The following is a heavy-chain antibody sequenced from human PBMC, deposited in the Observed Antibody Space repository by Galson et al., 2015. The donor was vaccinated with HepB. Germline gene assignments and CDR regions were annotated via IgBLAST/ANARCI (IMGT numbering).Heavy chain of an antibody. CDR1: GDSVSSNIAA. D-gene: IGHD5-12*01. CDR2: TYYRSTWYY. Sequence: CAISGDSVSSNIAAWNWIRQSPSRGLEWLGRTYYRSTWYYDYAPSVKSRITINPDTSKNQFSLQLNSVTLEDTAVYYCARSGYYLDYFQYWGQGTLVTASS. V-gene: IGHV6-1*01. CDR3: ARSGYYLDYFQY. J-gene: IGHJ1*01.